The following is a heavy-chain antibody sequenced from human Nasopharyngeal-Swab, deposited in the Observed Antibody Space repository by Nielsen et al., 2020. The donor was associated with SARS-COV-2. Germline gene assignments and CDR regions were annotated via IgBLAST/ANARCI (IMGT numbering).Heavy chain of an antibody. J-gene: IGHJ6*02. D-gene: IGHD5/OR15-5a*01. V-gene: IGHV3-30*04. CDR3: ARDGPSTYYYYGMDA. CDR1: GFTFSSYA. Sequence: GESLKISCAASGFTFSSYAMHWVRQAPGKGLEWVAVISYDGSNKYYADSVKGRFTISRDNSKNTLYLQMNSLRAEDTAVYYCARDGPSTYYYYGMDAWGQGTTVTVSS. CDR2: ISYDGSNK.